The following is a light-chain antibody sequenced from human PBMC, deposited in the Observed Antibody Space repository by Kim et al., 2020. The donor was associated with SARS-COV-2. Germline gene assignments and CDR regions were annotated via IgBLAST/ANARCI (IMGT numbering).Light chain of an antibody. V-gene: IGLV4-69*01. CDR2: LNSDGSH. CDR1: SGHSSYA. J-gene: IGLJ3*02. Sequence: GASGKLTCTLSSGHSSYASAWHQQQPEKGPRYLMKLNSDGSHSKGDGIPDRFSGSSSGAERYLTISSLQSEDEADYYCQTWGTGIGFGGGTQLTVL. CDR3: QTWGTGIG.